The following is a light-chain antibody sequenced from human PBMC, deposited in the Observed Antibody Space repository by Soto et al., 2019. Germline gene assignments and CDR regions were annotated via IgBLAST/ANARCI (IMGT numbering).Light chain of an antibody. CDR1: QSVSSSY. CDR2: GAS. J-gene: IGKJ2*01. Sequence: EIVLTQSPGTLSLSPGERATLSCRASQSVSSSYLAWYKQKPGQAPRLLIYGASSRATGMPDRFSGSGSGTDITITISRLEAEDFAVYYCEQYGSSPEYTFGQGTKLEIK. CDR3: EQYGSSPEYT. V-gene: IGKV3-20*01.